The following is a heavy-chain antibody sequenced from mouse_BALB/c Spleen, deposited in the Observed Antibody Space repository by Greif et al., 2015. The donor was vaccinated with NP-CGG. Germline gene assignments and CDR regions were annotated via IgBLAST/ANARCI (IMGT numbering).Heavy chain of an antibody. Sequence: VQLQQSGAELVKPGASVKLSCTASGFNINDTYMHWVRQRPEQGLEWIGRIDPANGNTKYDPKFQGKATITADTSSNTAYLQLSSLTSEDTAVYYCARGGYEFAYWGQGTLVTVSA. J-gene: IGHJ3*01. CDR2: IDPANGNT. V-gene: IGHV14-3*02. D-gene: IGHD2-2*01. CDR1: GFNINDTY. CDR3: ARGGYEFAY.